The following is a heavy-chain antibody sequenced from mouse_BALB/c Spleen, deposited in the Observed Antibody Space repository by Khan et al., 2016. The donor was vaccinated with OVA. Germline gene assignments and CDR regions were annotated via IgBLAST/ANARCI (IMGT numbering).Heavy chain of an antibody. Sequence: VQLKESGPGLVKPSQSLSLTCTVTGYSITSDYAWNWIRQFPGNKLEWMGYINYSGSTNYNPALKSRISITRDTSKNPFFLQLNSVTTADTATYYCARDGARYNYAMDYWGQGTSVTVSS. CDR2: INYSGST. J-gene: IGHJ4*01. V-gene: IGHV3-2*02. D-gene: IGHD1-1*02. CDR3: ARDGARYNYAMDY. CDR1: GYSITSDYA.